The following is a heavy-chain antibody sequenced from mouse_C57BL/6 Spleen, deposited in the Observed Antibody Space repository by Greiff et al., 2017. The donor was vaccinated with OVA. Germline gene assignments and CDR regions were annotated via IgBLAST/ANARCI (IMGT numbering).Heavy chain of an antibody. CDR3: VREGVTTVVLDY. CDR2: IRSKSNNYAT. Sequence: EVQVVESGGGLVQPKGSLKLSCAASGFSFNTYAMNWVRQAPGKGLEWVARIRSKSNNYATYYADSVKDRFTISRDDSESMLYLQMNNLKTEDTAMYYCVREGVTTVVLDYWGQGTTLTVSS. V-gene: IGHV10-1*01. J-gene: IGHJ2*01. CDR1: GFSFNTYA. D-gene: IGHD1-1*01.